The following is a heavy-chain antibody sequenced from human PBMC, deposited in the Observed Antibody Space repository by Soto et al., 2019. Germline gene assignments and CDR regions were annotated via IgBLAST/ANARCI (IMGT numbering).Heavy chain of an antibody. CDR1: GYILTDLS. J-gene: IGHJ4*02. V-gene: IGHV1-24*01. Sequence: QVQLVQSGAEVKKPGASVKVSCKVSGYILTDLSIHWVRQAPGKGLEWMGGFDPEDGETIYAQKFQGRVTMTEDTSTDTAYMELSSLRSEDTAVYYCAARSRYTSGQEFDYGGQGTLVTVSS. CDR2: FDPEDGET. CDR3: AARSRYTSGQEFDY. D-gene: IGHD6-19*01.